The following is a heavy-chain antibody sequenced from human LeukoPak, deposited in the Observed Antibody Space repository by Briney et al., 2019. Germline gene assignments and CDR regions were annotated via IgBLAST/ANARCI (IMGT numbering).Heavy chain of an antibody. Sequence: PGGSLRLSCAASGFTFSSYAMLWVRQAPGKGLEWVAVMSHDGSNKYYGDSVKGRFTISRDNSKNTLYLQMNSLRAEDTAVYYCAKLDSSGWSRPFDYWGQGTLVTVSS. CDR1: GFTFSSYA. CDR3: AKLDSSGWSRPFDY. CDR2: MSHDGSNK. J-gene: IGHJ4*02. D-gene: IGHD6-19*01. V-gene: IGHV3-30*18.